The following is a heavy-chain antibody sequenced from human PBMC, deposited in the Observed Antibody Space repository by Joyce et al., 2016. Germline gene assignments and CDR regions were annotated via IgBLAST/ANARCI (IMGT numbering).Heavy chain of an antibody. CDR1: GFTFSRYA. J-gene: IGHJ4*02. CDR3: APDVVVVPAALHDY. D-gene: IGHD2-2*01. Sequence: EVQLVESGGGLVQPGGSVGLSCVASGFTFSRYAMSWVRQAPGKGLEWVSGISGGSSSTYYADSVKGRFTISRDRSKNTVYLQMNGLRAEDTAVYYCAPDVVVVPAALHDYWGQGTLVTVSS. V-gene: IGHV3-23*04. CDR2: ISGGSSST.